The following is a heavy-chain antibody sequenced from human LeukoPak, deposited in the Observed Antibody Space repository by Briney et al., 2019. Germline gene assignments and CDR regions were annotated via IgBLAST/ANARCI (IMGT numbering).Heavy chain of an antibody. D-gene: IGHD2-2*01. CDR2: ISAYNGNT. J-gene: IGHJ6*03. CDR3: ARGVFYCSSTSCSRGYYYYYYMDV. CDR1: GYTFTSYG. Sequence: ASVKVSCKASGYTFTSYGISWVRQAPGQGLEWMGWISAYNGNTNYAQKLQGRVTMTTDTSTSTAYMELRSLRSDDTAVYYCARGVFYCSSTSCSRGYYYYYYMDVWGKGTTVTVSS. V-gene: IGHV1-18*01.